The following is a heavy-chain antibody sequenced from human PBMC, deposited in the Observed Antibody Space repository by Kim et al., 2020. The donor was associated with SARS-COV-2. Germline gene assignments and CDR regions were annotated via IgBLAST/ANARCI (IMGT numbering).Heavy chain of an antibody. CDR3: ARDSKLRYFDWLPKSSWVFDY. V-gene: IGHV3-48*03. D-gene: IGHD3-9*01. Sequence: GGSLRLSCAASGFTFSSYEMNWVRQAQGKGLEWVSYISSSGSTIYYADSVKGRFTISRDNAKNSLYLQMNSLRAEDTAVYYCARDSKLRYFDWLPKSSWVFDYWGQGTLVTVSS. CDR2: ISSSGSTI. J-gene: IGHJ4*02. CDR1: GFTFSSYE.